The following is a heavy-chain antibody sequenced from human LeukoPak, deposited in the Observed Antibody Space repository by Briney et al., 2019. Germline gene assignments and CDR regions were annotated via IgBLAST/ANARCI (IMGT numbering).Heavy chain of an antibody. CDR3: TTAVYGDYADY. Sequence: PGGSLRLSCAPSGFTFFNPWMSSVRQAPGGGREWGGRIKSKTDGGTTDYAAPVKGRFTISRDDSKNTLYLQMNSLKTEDTAVYYCTTAVYGDYADYWGQGTLVTVSS. CDR2: IKSKTDGGTT. J-gene: IGHJ4*02. D-gene: IGHD4-17*01. CDR1: GFTFFNPW. V-gene: IGHV3-15*01.